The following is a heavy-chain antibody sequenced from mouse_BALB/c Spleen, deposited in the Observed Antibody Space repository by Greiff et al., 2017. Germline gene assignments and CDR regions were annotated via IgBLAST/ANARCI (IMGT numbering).Heavy chain of an antibody. D-gene: IGHD2-4*01. V-gene: IGHV5-9-4*01. CDR2: ISSGGSYT. CDR1: GFTFSSYA. CDR3: AKGGITTRDWYFDV. Sequence: EVQVVESGGGLVKPGGSLKLSCAASGFTFSSYAMSWVRQSPEKRLEWVAEISSGGSYTYYPDTVTGRFTISRDNAKNTLYLEMSSLRSEDTAMYYCAKGGITTRDWYFDVWGAGTTVTVSS. J-gene: IGHJ1*01.